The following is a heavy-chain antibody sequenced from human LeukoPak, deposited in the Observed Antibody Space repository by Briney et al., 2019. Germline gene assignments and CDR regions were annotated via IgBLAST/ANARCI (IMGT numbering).Heavy chain of an antibody. Sequence: SETLSLTCSVSGDSISDFYWNWIRQPPGKGLEWIGYIYYSGSTNYNPSLKSRVTISVDTSKNQFSLKLSSVTAADTAVYYCATNYYGSGSPTRLPYVWGQGTTVTVSS. V-gene: IGHV4-59*12. J-gene: IGHJ6*02. CDR3: ATNYYGSGSPTRLPYV. D-gene: IGHD3-10*01. CDR2: IYYSGST. CDR1: GDSISDFY.